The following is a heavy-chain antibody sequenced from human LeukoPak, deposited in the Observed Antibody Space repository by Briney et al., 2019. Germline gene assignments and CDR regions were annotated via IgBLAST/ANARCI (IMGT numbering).Heavy chain of an antibody. CDR1: GGSFSGCY. V-gene: IGHV4-34*01. CDR2: ISHSGST. Sequence: SETLSLTCAVYGGSFSGCYWSWIRQPPGKGLEWIGEISHSGSTNYNPSLKSRVTISVDTSKHQFSLKLSSVTAADTAVYYCARLKGCRGNYCGSGSYYKCYYFDYWGQGTLVTVSS. J-gene: IGHJ4*02. D-gene: IGHD3-10*01. CDR3: ARLKGCRGNYCGSGSYYKCYYFDY.